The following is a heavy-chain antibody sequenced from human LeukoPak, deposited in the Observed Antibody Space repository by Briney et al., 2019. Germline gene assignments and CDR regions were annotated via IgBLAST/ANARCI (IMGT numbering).Heavy chain of an antibody. CDR1: GDTFSSSSAA. V-gene: IGHV6-1*01. D-gene: IGHD3/OR15-3a*01. Sequence: SQTLSLTCAISGDTFSSSSAAWNWIRQSPSIGLEWLGITYYRSKWYVDYAVSVKSRITISPDTSKNQFSLHLNSVTPEDTVVYYCARDRDWDQFDYWGQGTLVTVSS. J-gene: IGHJ4*02. CDR3: ARDRDWDQFDY. CDR2: TYYRSKWYV.